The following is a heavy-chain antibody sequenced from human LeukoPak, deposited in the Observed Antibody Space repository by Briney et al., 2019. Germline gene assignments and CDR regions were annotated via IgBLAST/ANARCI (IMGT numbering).Heavy chain of an antibody. D-gene: IGHD2-2*02. V-gene: IGHV1-24*01. CDR3: ATRTVPTAIHSAFDI. CDR1: GYSLSVLP. CDR2: YEPEDGET. Sequence: ASVKVSCKSSGYSLSVLPIHWVRQAPGKGLECMGGYEPEDGETFYTQEFQGRVTMTEDISTDTAYMELSSLRSDDTAMYYCATRTVPTAIHSAFDIWGQGTMVTVSS. J-gene: IGHJ3*02.